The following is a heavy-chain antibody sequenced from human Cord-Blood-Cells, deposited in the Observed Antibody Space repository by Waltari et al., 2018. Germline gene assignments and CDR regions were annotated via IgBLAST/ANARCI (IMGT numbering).Heavy chain of an antibody. CDR1: GGSISSSSYY. D-gene: IGHD2-2*01. J-gene: IGHJ4*02. V-gene: IGHV4-39*01. CDR2: IYYSGST. Sequence: QLQLQESGPGLVKPSETLSLTCTVSGGSISSSSYYWGWIRQPPGKGLEWIGSIYYSGSTYYNPSRKSRVTISVDTSKNQFSLKLSSVTAADTAVYYCASWKRGYCSSTSCYYFDYWGQGTLVTVSS. CDR3: ASWKRGYCSSTSCYYFDY.